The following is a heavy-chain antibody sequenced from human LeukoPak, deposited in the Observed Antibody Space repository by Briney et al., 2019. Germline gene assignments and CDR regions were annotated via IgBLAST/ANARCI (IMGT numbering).Heavy chain of an antibody. CDR2: IYTSGST. J-gene: IGHJ4*02. V-gene: IGHV4-4*07. D-gene: IGHD3-10*01. Sequence: SETLSLTCTVSGGSISSYYWSWIRQPAGKGLEWIGRIYTSGSTNYNPSLKSRVTMSVDTSKNQFSLKLSSVTAADTAVYYCARGLVVRGVITAPFDYWGQGTLVTVSS. CDR1: GGSISSYY. CDR3: ARGLVVRGVITAPFDY.